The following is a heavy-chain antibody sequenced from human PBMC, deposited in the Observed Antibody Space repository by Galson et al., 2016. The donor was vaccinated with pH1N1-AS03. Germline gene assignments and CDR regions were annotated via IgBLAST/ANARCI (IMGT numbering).Heavy chain of an antibody. CDR2: ISHSGTT. V-gene: IGHV4-59*06. D-gene: IGHD4-23*01. CDR3: VRRSPWGTVGTFYFDY. J-gene: IGHJ4*02. Sequence: LSLTCTVPGGSISSYYWSWIRQRPGKGLEWIGYISHSGTTYYNPSLQSRVSISADTSKTQFSLKLSSTTAADTAVYYCVRRSPWGTVGTFYFDYWGQGTLVTVSS. CDR1: GGSISSYY.